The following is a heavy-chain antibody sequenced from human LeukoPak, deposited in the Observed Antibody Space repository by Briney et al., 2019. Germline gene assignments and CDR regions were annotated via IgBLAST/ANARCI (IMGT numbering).Heavy chain of an antibody. Sequence: GGSLRLSCAASGFTFSSYWMHWVRQAPGKGLVWVSRINSDGSSTSYADSVKSRFTISRDNAKNTLYLQMNSLRAEDTAVYYCARGRGPMPGPWWFDPWGQGTLVTVSS. D-gene: IGHD2-2*01. CDR2: INSDGSST. J-gene: IGHJ5*02. CDR1: GFTFSSYW. CDR3: ARGRGPMPGPWWFDP. V-gene: IGHV3-74*01.